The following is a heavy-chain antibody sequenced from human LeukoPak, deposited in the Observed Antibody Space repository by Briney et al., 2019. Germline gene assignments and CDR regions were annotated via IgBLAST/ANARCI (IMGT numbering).Heavy chain of an antibody. J-gene: IGHJ4*02. CDR3: ARTSDSSGYIGLFGY. CDR1: GFTVSSNY. Sequence: GGSLRLSCSASGFTVSSNYMSWVRQAPGKGLEWGSVIYSGGSTYYADSVKGRLTISRDNSKNTLYLKMNSVSAEDTAVYYCARTSDSSGYIGLFGYWGQGTLVTVSS. D-gene: IGHD3-22*01. V-gene: IGHV3-53*01. CDR2: IYSGGST.